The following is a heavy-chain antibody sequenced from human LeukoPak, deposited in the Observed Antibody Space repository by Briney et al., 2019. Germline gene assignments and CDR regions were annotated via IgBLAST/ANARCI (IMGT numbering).Heavy chain of an antibody. Sequence: SVKVSCKASGGTFSSYAISWVRQAPGQGLEWMGGIIPIFGTANYAQKFQGRVTITTDESTSTAYMELSSLRSEDTAVYYCARDRIAEAGTPEYFQHWGQGTLVTVSS. D-gene: IGHD6-13*01. V-gene: IGHV1-69*05. CDR1: GGTFSSYA. J-gene: IGHJ1*01. CDR3: ARDRIAEAGTPEYFQH. CDR2: IIPIFGTA.